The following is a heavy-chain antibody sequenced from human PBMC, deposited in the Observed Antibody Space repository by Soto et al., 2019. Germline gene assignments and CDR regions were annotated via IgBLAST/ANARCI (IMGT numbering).Heavy chain of an antibody. CDR2: IYYSGST. V-gene: IGHV4-39*01. J-gene: IGHJ4*02. Sequence: SETLSLTCTVSGGSISSSSYYWGWIRQPPGKGLEWIGSIYYSGSTYYNPSLKSRVTISVDTSKNQFSLKLSSVTAADTAVYYCARQSPYSYYDYIWGSYGPFDYWGQGTLVTVSS. D-gene: IGHD3-16*01. CDR3: ARQSPYSYYDYIWGSYGPFDY. CDR1: GGSISSSSYY.